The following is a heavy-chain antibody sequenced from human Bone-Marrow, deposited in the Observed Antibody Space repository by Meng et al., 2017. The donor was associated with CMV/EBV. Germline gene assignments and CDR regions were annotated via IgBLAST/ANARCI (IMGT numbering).Heavy chain of an antibody. CDR3: AKDRVVYDFSYGMDV. CDR1: GITFDDYA. V-gene: IGHV3-9*03. CDR2: INWNSATI. J-gene: IGHJ6*02. D-gene: IGHD3-3*01. Sequence: SLKISCAASGITFDDYAIHWVRQVPGKGLEWVSVINWNSATIRYADSVKGRFTISRDNAKNSVYLQMNSLRAEDMALYYCAKDRVVYDFSYGMDVWGQGTTVTVSS.